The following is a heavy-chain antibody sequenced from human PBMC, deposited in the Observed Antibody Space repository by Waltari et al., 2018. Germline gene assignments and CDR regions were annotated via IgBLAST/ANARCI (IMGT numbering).Heavy chain of an antibody. V-gene: IGHV3-30*07. CDR3: ARDSGGFGELLRRTDY. D-gene: IGHD3-10*01. J-gene: IGHJ4*02. CDR2: ISYDGSNK. CDR1: GFTFSSYA. Sequence: QVQLVESGGGVVQPGRSLRLSCAASGFTFSSYAMHWVRQAPGKGLEGVAVISYDGSNKYYADSVKGRFTSSRDNAKNSLYLQMNSLRAEDTAVYYWARDSGGFGELLRRTDYWGQGTLVTVSS.